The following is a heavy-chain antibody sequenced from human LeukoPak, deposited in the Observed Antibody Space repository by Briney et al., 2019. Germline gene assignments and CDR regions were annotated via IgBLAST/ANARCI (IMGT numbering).Heavy chain of an antibody. D-gene: IGHD3-22*01. CDR3: ATAFYFDSSGPYWYFDL. J-gene: IGHJ2*01. CDR2: ISGSGGST. CDR1: GFTFTTYA. Sequence: GGSLRLSCAASGFTFTTYAMNWVRQAPGKGLEWVSVISGSGGSTYYADSVKGRFTISRDNSKNTLYLEANSLRAEDTAVYYCATAFYFDSSGPYWYFDLWGRGTLVTVSS. V-gene: IGHV3-23*01.